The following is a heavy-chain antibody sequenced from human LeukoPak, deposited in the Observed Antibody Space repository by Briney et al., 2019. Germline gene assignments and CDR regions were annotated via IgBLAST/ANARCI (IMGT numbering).Heavy chain of an antibody. CDR3: ARDSSVVVVAANFDY. CDR1: GFTFSSYA. CDR2: ISYDGSNK. Sequence: PGRSLRLSCAASGFTFSSYAMHWVRQAPGKGLEWVAVISYDGSNKYYADSVKGRFTISRDNSKNTLYPQMNSLRAEDTAVYYCARDSSVVVVAANFDYWGQGTLVTVSS. D-gene: IGHD2-15*01. J-gene: IGHJ4*02. V-gene: IGHV3-30*04.